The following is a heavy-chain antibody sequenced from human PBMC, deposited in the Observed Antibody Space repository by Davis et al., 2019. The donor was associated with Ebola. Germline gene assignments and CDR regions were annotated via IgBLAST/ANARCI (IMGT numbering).Heavy chain of an antibody. V-gene: IGHV4-61*01. J-gene: IGHJ5*02. D-gene: IGHD2/OR15-2a*01. CDR1: GASVINDRFH. CDR3: ARVHEYTDYFHFDP. CDR2: LYYRGST. Sequence: MPSETLSLTCSVSGASVINDRFHWTSSRQSPGKGLAWIGYLYYRGSTNYNPSLRNRVTISVDSSKNQFSLILTSVTAADTAVYYCARVHEYTDYFHFDPWGQGILVTVSS.